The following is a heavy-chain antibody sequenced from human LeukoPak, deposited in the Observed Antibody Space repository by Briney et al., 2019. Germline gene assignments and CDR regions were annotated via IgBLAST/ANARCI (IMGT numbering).Heavy chain of an antibody. CDR2: ISYDGSNK. V-gene: IGHV3-30-3*01. Sequence: SGGSLRLSCAASGFTFSSYAMHWVRQAPGKGLEWVAVISYDGSNKYYADSVKGRFTISRDNSKNTLYLQMNSLRAEDTAVYYCARDTKPGIAAAGYTDYWGQGTLVTVSS. CDR1: GFTFSSYA. J-gene: IGHJ4*02. CDR3: ARDTKPGIAAAGYTDY. D-gene: IGHD6-13*01.